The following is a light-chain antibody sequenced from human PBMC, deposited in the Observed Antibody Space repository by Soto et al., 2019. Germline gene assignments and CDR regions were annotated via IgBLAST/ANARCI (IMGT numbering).Light chain of an antibody. CDR2: DVS. J-gene: IGLJ1*01. V-gene: IGLV2-14*01. CDR3: SSYTTSSLYV. CDR1: NSDVGGYNY. Sequence: QSALTQPASVSGSPEQSIPISCSGTNSDVGGYNYVSWYQQHPGKAPKLMIYDVSYRPSGISNRFSGSKSDNTASLTISGLQAEDEADYYCSSYTTSSLYVFGTGTRSPS.